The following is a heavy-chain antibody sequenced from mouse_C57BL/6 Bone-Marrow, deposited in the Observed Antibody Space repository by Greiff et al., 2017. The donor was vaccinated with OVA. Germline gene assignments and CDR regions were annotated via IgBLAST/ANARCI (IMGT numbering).Heavy chain of an antibody. V-gene: IGHV1-55*01. J-gene: IGHJ2*01. D-gene: IGHD2-3*01. Sequence: QVQLQQPGAELVKPGASVKLSCKASGYTFTSYWMHWVKQRPGQGLEWIGDIYPGSGSTNYNEKFKSKATLTVDTSSSTAYMQLSSLTSEDSAVYYCARSRDGGYYYFDYWGQGTTLTVSS. CDR2: IYPGSGST. CDR3: ARSRDGGYYYFDY. CDR1: GYTFTSYW.